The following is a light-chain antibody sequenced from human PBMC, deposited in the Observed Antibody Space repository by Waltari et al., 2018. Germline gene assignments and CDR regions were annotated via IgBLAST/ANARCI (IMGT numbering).Light chain of an antibody. CDR2: SNN. CDR3: ATWDDNLNGL. J-gene: IGLJ2*01. V-gene: IGLV1-44*01. CDR1: SSNIGTKS. Sequence: QSVLTQPPSVSGTPGQRVSISCSGSSSNIGTKSVNWYQQVPGSAPKLLIYSNNQRPSGVPDRFSSSKSGTSASLAISGLQSEDEADYYCATWDDNLNGLFGGGTKLTVL.